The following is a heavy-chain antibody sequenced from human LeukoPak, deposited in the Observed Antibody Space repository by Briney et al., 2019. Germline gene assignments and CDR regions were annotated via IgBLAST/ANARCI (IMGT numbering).Heavy chain of an antibody. D-gene: IGHD6-19*01. J-gene: IGHJ4*02. CDR1: GFTFDDYG. CDR2: INWNGGST. CDR3: AGSGWYEPVDY. V-gene: IGHV3-20*04. Sequence: GGSLRLSCAASGFTFDDYGMSWVRQAPGKGLEWVSGINWNGGSTGYADSVKGRFTISRDNAKNSLYLQMNSLRAEDTAVYYCAGSGWYEPVDYWGQGTLVTVSS.